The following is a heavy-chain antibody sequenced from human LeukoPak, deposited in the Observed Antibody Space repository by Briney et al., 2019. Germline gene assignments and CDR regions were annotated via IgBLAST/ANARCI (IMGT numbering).Heavy chain of an antibody. Sequence: ASVKVSCKVSGYTLTELSMHWVRQAPGKGLEWMGGFDPEDGETIYAQKFQGRVTMTEDTSTDTAYMELSSLGSEDTAVYYCATDLASSTRDLDYWGQGTLVTVSS. CDR2: FDPEDGET. CDR3: ATDLASSTRDLDY. J-gene: IGHJ4*02. CDR1: GYTLTELS. D-gene: IGHD1-26*01. V-gene: IGHV1-24*01.